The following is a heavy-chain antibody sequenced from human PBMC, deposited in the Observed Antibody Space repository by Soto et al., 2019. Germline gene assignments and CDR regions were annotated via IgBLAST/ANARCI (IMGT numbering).Heavy chain of an antibody. J-gene: IGHJ4*02. D-gene: IGHD5-18*01. CDR3: ASGSWIQLWLVY. CDR1: GFTVSSNY. V-gene: IGHV3-53*01. Sequence: EVQLVESGGGLIQPGGSLRLSCAASGFTVSSNYMSWVRQAPGKGLEWVSVIYSGGSTYYADYVKGRFTISIDNAKNTLYLQMQSLRAEGTAVYYWASGSWIQLWLVYWGQGTLVTVSS. CDR2: IYSGGST.